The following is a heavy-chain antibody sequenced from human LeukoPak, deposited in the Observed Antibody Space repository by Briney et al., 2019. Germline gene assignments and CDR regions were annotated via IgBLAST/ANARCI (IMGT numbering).Heavy chain of an antibody. J-gene: IGHJ6*03. V-gene: IGHV3-33*01. D-gene: IGHD3-10*01. Sequence: GRSLRLSCAASGFTFRSYGMYWVRQAPGKGLEWVAVIRYDGSNKYYADSVKGRFTISRDNSKNTLYLQMNSLRAEDTAVYYCARGGPKRFGELSYYMDVWGKGTTVTVSS. CDR1: GFTFRSYG. CDR2: IRYDGSNK. CDR3: ARGGPKRFGELSYYMDV.